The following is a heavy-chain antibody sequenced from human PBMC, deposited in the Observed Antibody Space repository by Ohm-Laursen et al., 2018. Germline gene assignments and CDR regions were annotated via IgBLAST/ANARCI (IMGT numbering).Heavy chain of an antibody. CDR1: GFTFSSYG. D-gene: IGHD2-2*01. CDR2: ISRSSSYI. CDR3: AREGDCSIENCHFDN. V-gene: IGHV3-21*01. J-gene: IGHJ4*02. Sequence: GSLRLSCAASGFTFSSYGMHWVRQAPGKGLEWVSSISRSSSYIYYADSVKGRFTISRDNAKNSLYLQMNSLRAEDTAVYYCAREGDCSIENCHFDNWGQGALVTVSS.